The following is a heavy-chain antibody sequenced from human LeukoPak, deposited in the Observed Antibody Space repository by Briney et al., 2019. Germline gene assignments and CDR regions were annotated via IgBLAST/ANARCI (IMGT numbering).Heavy chain of an antibody. CDR2: IYTSGST. D-gene: IGHD1-26*01. J-gene: IGHJ4*02. V-gene: IGHV4-61*02. CDR3: ARVVGATGSSDY. Sequence: PSETLSLTCTVSGGSISSGSYYWSWIRQPAGKGLEWIGRIYTSGSTNYNPSLKSRITISVDTSKSHFSLKLSSVTAADTAVYYCARVVGATGSSDYWGQGTLVTVSS. CDR1: GGSISSGSYY.